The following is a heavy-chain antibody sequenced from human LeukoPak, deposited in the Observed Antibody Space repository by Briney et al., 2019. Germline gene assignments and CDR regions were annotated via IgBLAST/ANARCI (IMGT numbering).Heavy chain of an antibody. D-gene: IGHD6-19*01. CDR2: IYTSGST. CDR3: ARVVAVAPLDNWFDP. J-gene: IGHJ5*02. Sequence: PSQTLSLTCTVSGGSISSGSYYWSWIRQPGGKGLEWIGRIYTSGSTNYNPSLKSPVTISVDTSKNQFSLKLSSVTAADTAVYYCARVVAVAPLDNWFDPWGQGTLVTVSS. V-gene: IGHV4-61*02. CDR1: GGSISSGSYY.